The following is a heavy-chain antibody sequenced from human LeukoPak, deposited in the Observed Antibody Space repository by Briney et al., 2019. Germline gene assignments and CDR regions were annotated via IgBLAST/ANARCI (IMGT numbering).Heavy chain of an antibody. CDR3: TKVADSERVYGTFDI. J-gene: IGHJ3*02. CDR1: GFAFSNYG. CDR2: IWFDGSDE. V-gene: IGHV3-33*06. Sequence: GGSLRLSCAASGFAFSNYGMHWVRQAPGKALEWVAVIWFDGSDEYYADSVRGRFTISRDNSKNTLFLQMDSLRAEDTAVYYCTKVADSERVYGTFDIWGLGTMVTVSS. D-gene: IGHD3-10*01.